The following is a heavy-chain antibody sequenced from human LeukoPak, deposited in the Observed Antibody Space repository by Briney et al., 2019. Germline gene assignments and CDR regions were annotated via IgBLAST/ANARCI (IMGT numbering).Heavy chain of an antibody. CDR1: GYTFTSYG. Sequence: ASVKVSCKASGYTFTSYGISWVRQAPGQGLEWMGWISAYNGNTKYAQKFQGRVTMTTDTSTDTVYMELRSLRSDDTAVYYCARDIGSSWYPEGHWFDPWGQGTLVTVSS. CDR2: ISAYNGNT. D-gene: IGHD6-13*01. CDR3: ARDIGSSWYPEGHWFDP. J-gene: IGHJ5*02. V-gene: IGHV1-18*01.